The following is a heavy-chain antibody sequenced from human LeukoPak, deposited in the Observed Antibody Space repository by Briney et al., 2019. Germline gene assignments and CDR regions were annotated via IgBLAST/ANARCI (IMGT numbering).Heavy chain of an antibody. CDR3: ARGNFGYHSSWSFDP. J-gene: IGHJ5*02. V-gene: IGHV3-66*01. CDR1: GFTVSSNY. Sequence: GGSLRLSCAASGFTVSSNYMSWVRQAPGKGLEWVSVIYSGGGTNYADSVKGRFTISRDNSKNTLYLQMTSLRAEDTALYYCARGNFGYHSSWSFDPWGQGTLVTVSS. CDR2: IYSGGGT. D-gene: IGHD6-13*01.